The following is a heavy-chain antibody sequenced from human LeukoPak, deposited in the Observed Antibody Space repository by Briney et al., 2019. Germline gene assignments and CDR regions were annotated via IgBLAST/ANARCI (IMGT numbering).Heavy chain of an antibody. CDR1: GFPFSFYA. V-gene: IGHV3-30*04. Sequence: GGSRRLSCAASGFPFSFYAMHWVRQAPGKGLEWVGVISYNGSNKYYADSVKGRFTLSRDNSKNMLFLQMNSLRAEDTAVYYCARGRNTRSLDYWGQGTLVTVSS. CDR2: ISYNGSNK. CDR3: ARGRNTRSLDY. J-gene: IGHJ4*02. D-gene: IGHD2-15*01.